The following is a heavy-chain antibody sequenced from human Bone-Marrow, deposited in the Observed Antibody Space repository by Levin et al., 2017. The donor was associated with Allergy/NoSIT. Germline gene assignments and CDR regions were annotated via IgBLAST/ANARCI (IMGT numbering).Heavy chain of an antibody. CDR3: ARSGLGSGEDYFDF. CDR1: GFSLTSNGMC. D-gene: IGHD3-10*01. CDR2: IKWDDDK. V-gene: IGHV2-70*01. J-gene: IGHJ4*02. Sequence: SGPTLVKPPQTLTLTCTFSGFSLTSNGMCVSWIRQPPGKALEWLALIKWDDDKFYSTSLKTRLSISKDTSKNQVGLTMTNFDPVDTATYYCARSGLGSGEDYFDFWGQGTVVTVSS.